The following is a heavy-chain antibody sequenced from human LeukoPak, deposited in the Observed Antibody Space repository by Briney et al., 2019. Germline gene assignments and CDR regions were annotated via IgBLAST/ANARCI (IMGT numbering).Heavy chain of an antibody. CDR1: GYTFTSYD. CDR3: ARALTIVTIFGVVHRRDAFDI. V-gene: IGHV1-8*03. Sequence: GASVKVSCKASGYTFTSYDMNWVRQATGQGGEGMGWMNPNSGNTGYAQKFHGRVTITRNTSISTAYMELSSLRSEDTAVYYCARALTIVTIFGVVHRRDAFDIWGQGTMVTVSS. J-gene: IGHJ3*02. CDR2: MNPNSGNT. D-gene: IGHD3-3*01.